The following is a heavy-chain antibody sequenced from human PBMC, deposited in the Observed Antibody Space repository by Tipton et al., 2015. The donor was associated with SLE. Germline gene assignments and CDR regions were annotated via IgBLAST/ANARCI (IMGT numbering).Heavy chain of an antibody. Sequence: TLSLTCAVYGGSISSSSSYYWAWIRQPPGKGVEWIGEINHRGSTNYNPSLKSRVTISVDTSKNQFSLKLRSVTAADTAVYYCARHGLIGLGEYYYYGMDVWGQGTTVTVSS. D-gene: IGHD3-16*01. J-gene: IGHJ6*02. V-gene: IGHV4-34*01. CDR3: ARHGLIGLGEYYYYGMDV. CDR2: INHRGST. CDR1: GGSISSSSSYY.